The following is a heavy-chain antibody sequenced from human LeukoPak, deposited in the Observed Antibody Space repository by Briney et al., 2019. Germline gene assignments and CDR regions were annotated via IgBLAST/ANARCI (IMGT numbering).Heavy chain of an antibody. V-gene: IGHV4-30-2*01. Sequence: SQTLSLTCAVSGGSISSGGYSWSWIRQPPGKGLEWIGYIYHSGSTYYNPSLKSRVTISVDRSKNQFSLKLSSVTAADTAVYYCARGRAVVIRTLPFDYWGQGTLVTVSS. J-gene: IGHJ4*02. CDR1: GGSISSGGYS. CDR3: ARGRAVVIRTLPFDY. D-gene: IGHD4-23*01. CDR2: IYHSGST.